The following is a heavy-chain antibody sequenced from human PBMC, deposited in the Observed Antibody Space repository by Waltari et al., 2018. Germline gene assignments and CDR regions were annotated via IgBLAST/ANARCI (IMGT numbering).Heavy chain of an antibody. CDR3: ARNDYELVTVYVIGLGGSDA. CDR2: ISYHNGNT. V-gene: IGHV1-18*01. D-gene: IGHD5-12*01. J-gene: IGHJ6*02. CDR1: GSTFTRVC. Sequence: QAHPGQSGPAETLPLTSVIVCCSVSGSTFTRVCISRLPRDAGQGIGGMGWISYHNGNTDYTQKFKGRVTMTTDTSTSTAYMELRNLRFDDTAKYYCARNDYELVTVYVIGLGGSDAWGQGTTVTVSS.